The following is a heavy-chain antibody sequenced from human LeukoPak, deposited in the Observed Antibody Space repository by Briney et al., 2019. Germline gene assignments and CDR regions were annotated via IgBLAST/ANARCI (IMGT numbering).Heavy chain of an antibody. V-gene: IGHV4-4*02. D-gene: IGHD6-19*01. CDR3: ARHMWLARDPKYYGMDV. CDR1: GGSISSSNW. Sequence: SETLSLTCAVSGGSISSSNWWSWVRQPPGKGLEWIGEIYHSGSTNYNPSLKSRVTISVDKSKNQFSLKLSSVTAADTAVYFCARHMWLARDPKYYGMDVWGQGTTVTVSS. J-gene: IGHJ6*02. CDR2: IYHSGST.